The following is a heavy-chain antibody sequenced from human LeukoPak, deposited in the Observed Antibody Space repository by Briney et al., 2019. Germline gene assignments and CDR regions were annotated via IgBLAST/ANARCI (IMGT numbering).Heavy chain of an antibody. D-gene: IGHD3-10*01. Sequence: PSETLSLTCTVSGYSISSAYYGGWIRQPPGKGRGGMGSIFHTGYTYYNPSLKSRVTISPDTPPTQSSLKVTSVTAADTAVYYCARDPPTRRGRHFYYYMDVWGKGATVTVSS. CDR3: ARDPPTRRGRHFYYYMDV. J-gene: IGHJ6*03. CDR1: GYSISSAYY. V-gene: IGHV4-38-2*02. CDR2: IFHTGYT.